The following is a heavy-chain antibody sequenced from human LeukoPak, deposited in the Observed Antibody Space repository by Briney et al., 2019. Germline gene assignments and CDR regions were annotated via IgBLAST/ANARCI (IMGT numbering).Heavy chain of an antibody. V-gene: IGHV1-8*03. CDR3: ARGPSQFGNFHMDV. CDR1: GGTFSSYA. Sequence: ASVKVSCKASGGTFSSYAISWVRQATGQGLEWMGWMNPNSGNTGYAQKFQGRVTITRNTSISTAYMELSSLRSEDTAVYYCARGPSQFGNFHMDVWGKGTTVTVSS. CDR2: MNPNSGNT. J-gene: IGHJ6*03. D-gene: IGHD3-16*01.